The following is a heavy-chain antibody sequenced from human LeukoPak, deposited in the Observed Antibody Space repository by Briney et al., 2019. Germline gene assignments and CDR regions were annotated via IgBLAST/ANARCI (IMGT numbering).Heavy chain of an antibody. CDR2: INPNRGGT. CDR1: GYTFTGYY. Sequence: APVKVSCKASGYTFTGYYMHWVRQAPGQGLEWMGRINPNRGGTNYAQKFQGRVTMTRDTSISTAYMELSRLRSDDTAVYYCARDSTTYYYDSSGYEPDYWGQGTLVTVSS. D-gene: IGHD3-22*01. J-gene: IGHJ4*02. CDR3: ARDSTTYYYDSSGYEPDY. V-gene: IGHV1-2*06.